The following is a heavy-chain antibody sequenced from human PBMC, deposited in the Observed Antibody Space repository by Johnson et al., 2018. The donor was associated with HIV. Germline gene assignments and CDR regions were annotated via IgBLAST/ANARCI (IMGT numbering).Heavy chain of an antibody. CDR3: ARDLSEGELGHAFDI. Sequence: VQLVESGGDLVQPGGSLRLSCAASGFTVSGNYMSWVRQAPGKGLEWVSVIYSGGSTYYADSVKGRFTISRDNSKNTLYLQMNSLRAEDTAVYYCARDLSEGELGHAFDIWGQGTMVTVSS. V-gene: IGHV3-66*01. J-gene: IGHJ3*02. CDR2: IYSGGST. CDR1: GFTVSGNY. D-gene: IGHD1-26*01.